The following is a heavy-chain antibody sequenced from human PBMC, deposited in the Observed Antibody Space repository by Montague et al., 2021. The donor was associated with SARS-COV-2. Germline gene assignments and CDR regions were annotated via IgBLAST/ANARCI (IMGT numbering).Heavy chain of an antibody. CDR2: IDWDDDT. CDR3: ARIPEYSSGGGPDWYFDL. V-gene: IGHV2-70*01. CDR1: GFSVNTSGLC. J-gene: IGHJ2*01. Sequence: PALVTPTQTLTLTCTFSGFSVNTSGLCVSWIRQPPGKALEWLALIDWDDDTYYSTSLKTRLAISKDTSKNQVVLTMTDMDPVDTGTYYCARIPEYSSGGGPDWYFDLWGRGTLVTVSS. D-gene: IGHD6-19*01.